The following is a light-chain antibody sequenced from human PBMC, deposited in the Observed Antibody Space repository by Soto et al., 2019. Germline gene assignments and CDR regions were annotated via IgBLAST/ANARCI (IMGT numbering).Light chain of an antibody. CDR2: GNS. Sequence: VLTQPPSVSGAPGQRVTIPCTGSSSNIGAGYDVHWYQQLPGTAPKLLVYGNSNRPSGVPDRFSGSKSGTSASLAITGLQADDEADYYCQSYDSSLSAYVFGTGTKVTVL. J-gene: IGLJ1*01. V-gene: IGLV1-40*01. CDR1: SSNIGAGYD. CDR3: QSYDSSLSAYV.